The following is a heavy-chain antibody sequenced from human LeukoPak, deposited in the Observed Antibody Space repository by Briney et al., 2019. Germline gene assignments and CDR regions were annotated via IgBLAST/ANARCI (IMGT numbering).Heavy chain of an antibody. V-gene: IGHV4-39*01. D-gene: IGHD3-10*01. Sequence: SETLSLTCTVSGGSISSSSYYWGWIRQPPGKGLEWIGSIYSSGSTYYNPSLKSRVTISVDTSKNQFSLKLSSVTSADTAVYYCAGSMVRGVMGFDPWGQGTLATVSS. CDR2: IYSSGST. CDR1: GGSISSSSYY. J-gene: IGHJ5*02. CDR3: AGSMVRGVMGFDP.